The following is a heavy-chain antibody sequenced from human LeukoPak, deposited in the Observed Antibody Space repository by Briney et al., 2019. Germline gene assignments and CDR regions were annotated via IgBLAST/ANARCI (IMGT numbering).Heavy chain of an antibody. D-gene: IGHD3-10*01. V-gene: IGHV3-23*01. Sequence: GGSLRLSCAASGFTFSSYAMSWVRQAPGKGLEWVSAISGSGGSTYYADSVKGRFTISRDNSKNTLYLQMNSLRSEDTAVYYCARDGSYYGSGDQHWGQGTLVTVSS. J-gene: IGHJ1*01. CDR3: ARDGSYYGSGDQH. CDR1: GFTFSSYA. CDR2: ISGSGGST.